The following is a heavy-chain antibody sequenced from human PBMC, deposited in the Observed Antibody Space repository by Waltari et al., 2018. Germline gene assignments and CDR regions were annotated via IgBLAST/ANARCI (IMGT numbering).Heavy chain of an antibody. CDR2: IYIGGST. CDR1: GFTVSSNY. D-gene: IGHD5-18*01. Sequence: EVQLVESGGGLIQPGGSLRLSCAASGFTVSSNYMSWVRQAPGKGLEWVSVIYIGGSTYYADSVKGRFTISRDNSKNTLYLQMNSLRAEDTAVYYCARDPGEEDTAMDVWGQGTLVTVSS. J-gene: IGHJ4*02. V-gene: IGHV3-53*01. CDR3: ARDPGEEDTAMDV.